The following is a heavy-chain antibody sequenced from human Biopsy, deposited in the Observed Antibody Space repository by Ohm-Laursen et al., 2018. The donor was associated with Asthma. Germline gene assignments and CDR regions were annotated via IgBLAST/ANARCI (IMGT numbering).Heavy chain of an antibody. CDR2: ISPIFGSS. CDR1: GGLFGNYA. Sequence: SDTASCTAYGGLFGNYATSSARQPPGLGLEWLGGISPIFGSSNYAQRFQGRFTITTDIFTRTVYMELSGLRFDDTAIYYCARPSPNRDILYYYYHMDVWGQGTTVTVSS. V-gene: IGHV1-69*05. D-gene: IGHD3-3*02. J-gene: IGHJ6*02. CDR3: ARPSPNRDILYYYYHMDV.